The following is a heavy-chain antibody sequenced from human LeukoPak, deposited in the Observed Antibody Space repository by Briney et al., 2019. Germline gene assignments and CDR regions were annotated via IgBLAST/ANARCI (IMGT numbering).Heavy chain of an antibody. CDR1: GYTFTNFG. Sequence: GASVKVSCKASGYTFTNFGISWVRQAPGQGLEWMGWISVYNGNTNSAQRFQGRVTMTTDTSTSTAYMELRSLRSDDTAVYYCARCPSGSYTDHMDVWGKGTTVTISS. CDR3: ARCPSGSYTDHMDV. D-gene: IGHD3-10*01. CDR2: ISVYNGNT. J-gene: IGHJ6*03. V-gene: IGHV1-18*01.